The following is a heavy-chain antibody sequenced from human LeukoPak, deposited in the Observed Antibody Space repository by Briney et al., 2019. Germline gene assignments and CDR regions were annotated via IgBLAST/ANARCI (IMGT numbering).Heavy chain of an antibody. Sequence: ASVKVSCKVSGYTLTELSMHWVRQAPGKGLEWMGGFDPEDGETIYAQRFQGRVTMTEDTSTDTAYMELSSLRSEDTAVYYCARELKKARYRLGAFDIWGQGTMVTVSS. CDR1: GYTLTELS. CDR2: FDPEDGET. CDR3: ARELKKARYRLGAFDI. D-gene: IGHD3-9*01. J-gene: IGHJ3*02. V-gene: IGHV1-24*01.